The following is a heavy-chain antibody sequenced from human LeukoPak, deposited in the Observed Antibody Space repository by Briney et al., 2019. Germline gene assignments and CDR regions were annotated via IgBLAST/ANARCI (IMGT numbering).Heavy chain of an antibody. D-gene: IGHD3-3*02. V-gene: IGHV3-21*01. CDR1: GFTFSTYS. Sequence: GGSLRLSCAASGFTFSTYSMNWVRQAPGKGLEWVSSISSSSSYIYYADSVKGRFTISRDDAKDSLYLQMNSLRAEDTAVYYCARDVNAAFDIWGQGTMVTVSS. CDR2: ISSSSSYI. J-gene: IGHJ3*02. CDR3: ARDVNAAFDI.